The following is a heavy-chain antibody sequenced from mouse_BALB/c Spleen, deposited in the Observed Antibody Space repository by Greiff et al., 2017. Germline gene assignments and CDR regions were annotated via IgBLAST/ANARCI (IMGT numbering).Heavy chain of an antibody. CDR1: GFTFSSFG. CDR3: AGEGGIYYGYYFDY. Sequence: EVKLMESGGGLVQPAGSRTLSCAASGFTFSSFGMRWVRQAPEKGLEWVAYISSGSSTIYYADTVKGRFTISSDNPKNTLFLQMTSLRYEDTAMYYCAGEGGIYYGYYFDYWGQGTTLTVSA. D-gene: IGHD2-1*01. J-gene: IGHJ2*01. CDR2: ISSGSSTI. V-gene: IGHV5-17*02.